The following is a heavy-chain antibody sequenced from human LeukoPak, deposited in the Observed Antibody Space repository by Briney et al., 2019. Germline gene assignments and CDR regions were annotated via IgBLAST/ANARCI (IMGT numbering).Heavy chain of an antibody. CDR1: GFTFNSYS. CDR2: ISSSGSTV. CDR3: AGGARGYNWYFDL. J-gene: IGHJ2*01. Sequence: PGGSLRLSCVGSGFTFNSYSMNWVRQAPGKGLEWVSYISSSGSTVYYADSVKGRFTISRDNAKNSLFLQMNSLRVEDTAVYYCAGGARGYNWYFDLWGRGTLVTVSS. D-gene: IGHD3-16*01. V-gene: IGHV3-48*01.